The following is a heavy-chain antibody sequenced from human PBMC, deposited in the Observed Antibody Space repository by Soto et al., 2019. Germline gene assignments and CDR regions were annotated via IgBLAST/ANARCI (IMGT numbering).Heavy chain of an antibody. Sequence: PGESLKISCKGSGYSFTSYWISWVRQMPGKGLEWMGRIDPSDSYTNYSPSFQGHVTISADKSISTAYLQWSSLKASDTAMYYCARPSPDYRSSTTSYKRVGMDIWGQGTTVTVSS. CDR3: ARPSPDYRSSTTSYKRVGMDI. CDR1: GYSFTSYW. D-gene: IGHD2-2*02. CDR2: IDPSDSYT. J-gene: IGHJ6*02. V-gene: IGHV5-10-1*01.